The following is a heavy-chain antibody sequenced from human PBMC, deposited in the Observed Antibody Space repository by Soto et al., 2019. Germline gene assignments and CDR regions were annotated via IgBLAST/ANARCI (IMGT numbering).Heavy chain of an antibody. V-gene: IGHV2-70*01. CDR2: IDWDDDK. CDR1: GFSLSTSGMC. Sequence: SGPTLVNPTQTLTLTCTFSGFSLSTSGMCVSWIRQPPGKALEWLALIDWDDDKYYSTSLKIRLTISKDTSKNQVVLTMTSMDPVDTATYYCARDYYDSSGTDAFDIWGQGTMVTVSS. CDR3: ARDYYDSSGTDAFDI. D-gene: IGHD3-22*01. J-gene: IGHJ3*02.